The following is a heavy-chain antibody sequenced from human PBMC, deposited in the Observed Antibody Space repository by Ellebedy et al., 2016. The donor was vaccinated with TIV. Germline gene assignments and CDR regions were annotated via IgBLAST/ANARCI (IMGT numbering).Heavy chain of an antibody. J-gene: IGHJ5*02. CDR3: ARDFSSGSWFDP. CDR1: GYIFTVYF. V-gene: IGHV1-2*02. CDR2: VDPSSGGT. D-gene: IGHD6-19*01. Sequence: ASVKVSCRASGYIFTVYFVNWIRRAPGQGLEWMGWVDPSSGGTDYAQKFQGRVTMTRDTSISAAYMELSGLRSDDTAVYYCARDFSSGSWFDPWGQGTLVTVSS.